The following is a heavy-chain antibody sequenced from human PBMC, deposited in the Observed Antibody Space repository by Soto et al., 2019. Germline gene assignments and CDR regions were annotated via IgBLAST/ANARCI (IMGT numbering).Heavy chain of an antibody. D-gene: IGHD3-16*02. CDR3: ERDRVTFGGVIVLSS. CDR2: IYYSGST. J-gene: IGHJ4*02. CDR1: GGSVSSGSYY. V-gene: IGHV4-61*01. Sequence: PSETLSLTCTVSGGSVSSGSYYWSWIRQPPGKGLEWIGYIYYSGSTNYNPSLKSRVTISVDTSKNQFSLKLSSVTAADTAVYYCERDRVTFGGVIVLSSWGQGTLVTVSS.